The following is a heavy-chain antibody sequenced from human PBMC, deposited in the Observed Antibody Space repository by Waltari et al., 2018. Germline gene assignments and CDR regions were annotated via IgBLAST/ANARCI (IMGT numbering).Heavy chain of an antibody. CDR1: GFIFSTYW. V-gene: IGHV3-74*01. D-gene: IGHD6-13*01. Sequence: EVQLVESGGGLVQPGGSLRLSCVASGFIFSTYWMDWVRQAPGKGLVWVSRINSDGSSTTYADSVKGQFTISRDNAKNTLYLHMSSLRVEDTAVYYCVRENIAAAGLESWGQGTLVTVSS. CDR3: VRENIAAAGLES. J-gene: IGHJ4*02. CDR2: INSDGSST.